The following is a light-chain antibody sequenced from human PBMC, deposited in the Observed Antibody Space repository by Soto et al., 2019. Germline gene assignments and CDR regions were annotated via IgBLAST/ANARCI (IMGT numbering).Light chain of an antibody. CDR1: QSVSTN. V-gene: IGKV3-15*01. CDR3: QQCNNWPRT. Sequence: EIVMTQSPATLSVSPGERATLSCRASQSVSTNLAWYQQKPGQAPRPLIYNALTRATGIPARFSGSGSGTEFTLTISSLQSEDFAFYYCQQCNNWPRTFGQGTKVEIK. J-gene: IGKJ1*01. CDR2: NAL.